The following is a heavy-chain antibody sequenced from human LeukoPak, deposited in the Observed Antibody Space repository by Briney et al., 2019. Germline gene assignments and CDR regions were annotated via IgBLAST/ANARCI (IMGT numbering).Heavy chain of an antibody. CDR2: LSGSGITT. V-gene: IGHV3-23*01. Sequence: GGSLRLSCAASGFTFSNSAMGWVRQAPGKGLEWVSTLSGSGITTYYADSVKGRFTISRDNSKNTLYLQMNSLRAEDTAVYYCAKGIYSSGWSYFDYWGHGTLVTVSS. CDR3: AKGIYSSGWSYFDY. CDR1: GFTFSNSA. D-gene: IGHD6-19*01. J-gene: IGHJ4*01.